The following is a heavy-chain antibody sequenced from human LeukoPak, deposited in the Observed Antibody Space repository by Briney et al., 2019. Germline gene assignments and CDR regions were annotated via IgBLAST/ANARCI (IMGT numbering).Heavy chain of an antibody. Sequence: GGSLRLSCAASGFTVSSNYMNWVRQAPGKGLEWVSVIYSGGSTYYADSVRGRFTISRDNSKSTLFLQMNSLRAEDTAEYYCARGDDYGGAWYYFDYWGQGTLVTVSS. CDR3: ARGDDYGGAWYYFDY. CDR1: GFTVSSNY. V-gene: IGHV3-53*01. CDR2: IYSGGST. D-gene: IGHD4-23*01. J-gene: IGHJ4*02.